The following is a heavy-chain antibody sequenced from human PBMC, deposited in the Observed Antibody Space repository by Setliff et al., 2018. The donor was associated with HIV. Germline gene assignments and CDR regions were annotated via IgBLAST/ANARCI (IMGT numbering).Heavy chain of an antibody. CDR2: ISPNFGHT. V-gene: IGHV1-18*01. CDR1: GYTFTTYG. Sequence: ASVKVSCKASGYTFTTYGISWVRQAPGHGLEWMGWISPNFGHTKYAQRFLDRVTMTIDTATSRAYMEMNRLRADDTAVYFCARVITVLRSSDWSYYFDYWGQGTLVTVSS. CDR3: ARVITVLRSSDWSYYFDY. J-gene: IGHJ4*02. D-gene: IGHD3-9*01.